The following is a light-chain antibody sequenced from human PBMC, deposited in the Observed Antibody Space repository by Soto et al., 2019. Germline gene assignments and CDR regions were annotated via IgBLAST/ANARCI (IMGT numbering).Light chain of an antibody. CDR1: QSVSSSY. CDR2: GAS. CDR3: QQLKT. J-gene: IGKJ1*01. Sequence: EIVLTQSPGTLSLSPGERATLSCRASQSVSSSYLAWYQQKPGQAPRLLIYGASSRATGIPDRFSGSGSGTAFTLTISRLEPEEFAVYYCQQLKTFGQGTKVEIK. V-gene: IGKV3-20*01.